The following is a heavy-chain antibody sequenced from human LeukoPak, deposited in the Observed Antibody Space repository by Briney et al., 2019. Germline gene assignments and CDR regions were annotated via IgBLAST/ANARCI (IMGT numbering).Heavy chain of an antibody. V-gene: IGHV3-30*14. CDR3: ARFGDYGEY. Sequence: GGSLRHSCAASGFTFSSYVMHWVRQAPGKGLEWVAIISYDGSNEYYADSVKGRFTISRDNPQNTLYLQMNSLRAEDSALYYCARFGDYGEYWGQGTLVTVSS. CDR2: ISYDGSNE. CDR1: GFTFSSYV. J-gene: IGHJ4*02. D-gene: IGHD3-10*01.